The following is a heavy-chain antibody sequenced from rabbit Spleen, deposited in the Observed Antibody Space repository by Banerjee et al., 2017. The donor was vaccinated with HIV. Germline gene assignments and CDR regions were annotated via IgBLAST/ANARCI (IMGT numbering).Heavy chain of an antibody. CDR2: IYTGSGST. D-gene: IGHD2-1*01. J-gene: IGHJ3*01. V-gene: IGHV1S45*01. CDR1: GFSFSSSYY. Sequence: QQQLVESGGGLVQPEGSLTLTCTASGFSFSSSYYMCCVRQAPGKGLEWIGYIYTGSGSTGYASWAKGRFTISKTSSTTMTLQMTSLTAADTATYFCGRGGDWGSRFDLWGQGTLVTVS. CDR3: GRGGDWGSRFDL.